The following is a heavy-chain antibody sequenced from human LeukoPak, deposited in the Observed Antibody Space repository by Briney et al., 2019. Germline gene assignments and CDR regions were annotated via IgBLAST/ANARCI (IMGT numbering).Heavy chain of an antibody. CDR1: GYTFTSYY. V-gene: IGHV1-46*01. CDR2: INPSGGST. D-gene: IGHD3-3*01. Sequence: GASVKVSCKASGYTFTSYYMHWVRQAPGQGLEWMGIINPSGGSTSYAQKFQGRVTMTRDTSTSTVYMELSSLRSEDTAVYYCARDSLTVTIFGVVHQPLSGMDVWGQGTTVTVSS. J-gene: IGHJ6*02. CDR3: ARDSLTVTIFGVVHQPLSGMDV.